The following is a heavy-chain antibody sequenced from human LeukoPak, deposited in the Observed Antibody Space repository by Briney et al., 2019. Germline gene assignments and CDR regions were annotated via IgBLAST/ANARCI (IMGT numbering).Heavy chain of an antibody. CDR2: IYYSGST. Sequence: SETLSLTCTVSGGSISSGDYYWSWIRQPPGKGLEWIGYIYYSGSTYYNPSLKSRVTISVDTSKNQFSLKLSSVTAADTAVYYCARLPSIVVVPAAIGDYYYYMDVWGKGTTVTVSS. D-gene: IGHD2-2*02. J-gene: IGHJ6*03. CDR1: GGSISSGDYY. V-gene: IGHV4-30-4*08. CDR3: ARLPSIVVVPAAIGDYYYYMDV.